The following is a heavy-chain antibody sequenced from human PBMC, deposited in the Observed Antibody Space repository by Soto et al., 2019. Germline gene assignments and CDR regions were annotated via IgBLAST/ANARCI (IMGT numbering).Heavy chain of an antibody. V-gene: IGHV1-8*01. Sequence: QVQLVQSGAEVKKPGASVKVSCKASGYTFTSYDINWVRQATGQGLEWMGWMNPNSGNTGYAQKFQGRVTMTRNTSISTAYMELSSLRSEDTAVYYCARIAADYYYYGMDVWGQGTTVTVSS. CDR2: MNPNSGNT. D-gene: IGHD6-6*01. J-gene: IGHJ6*02. CDR3: ARIAADYYYYGMDV. CDR1: GYTFTSYD.